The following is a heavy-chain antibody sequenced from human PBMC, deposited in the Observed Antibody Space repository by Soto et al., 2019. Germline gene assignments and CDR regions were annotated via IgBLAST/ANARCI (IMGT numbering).Heavy chain of an antibody. CDR3: TTRDQGRFDH. V-gene: IGHV1-69*06. CDR1: GGTFNTLS. Sequence: QVLLVQSGAEGKRPGSSAKVSCKPSGGTFNTLSINWVRQAPVQWLEWVGAIIPLFDSTNYAQKFQDRVTITADKSMDTAYLELNNLRSDDTAVYYCTTRDQGRFDHWGQGTPLTVSS. J-gene: IGHJ4*02. CDR2: IIPLFDST.